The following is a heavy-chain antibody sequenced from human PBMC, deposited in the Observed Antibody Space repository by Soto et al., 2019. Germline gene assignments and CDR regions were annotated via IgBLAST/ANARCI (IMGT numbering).Heavy chain of an antibody. CDR3: AREERRRTQNWFDP. CDR1: GGSVSGYY. V-gene: IGHV4-34*01. J-gene: IGHJ5*02. CDR2: INYSGNT. Sequence: SETLSLTCAAYGGSVSGYYWSWIRQPPGMGLEWIGEINYSGNTNYNPSLKSLVTISVDTSKNHFSLKLISVTAADTSVYYCAREERRRTQNWFDPWGQGTLVTVSS.